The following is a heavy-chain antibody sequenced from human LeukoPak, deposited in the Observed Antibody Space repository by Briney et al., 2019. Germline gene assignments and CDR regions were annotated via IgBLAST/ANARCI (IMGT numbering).Heavy chain of an antibody. V-gene: IGHV1-2*02. CDR1: GYTFTGYY. CDR2: INPNSGGT. Sequence: GASVKVSCKASGYTFTGYYMHWVRQAPGQGLEWMGWINPNSGGTNYAQKFQGRVTMTRDTSISTAYMELSRLRSDDTAVYYCARGGIAVAGTGFLAFYNYYFDYWGQGTLVTVSS. D-gene: IGHD6-19*01. J-gene: IGHJ4*02. CDR3: ARGGIAVAGTGFLAFYNYYFDY.